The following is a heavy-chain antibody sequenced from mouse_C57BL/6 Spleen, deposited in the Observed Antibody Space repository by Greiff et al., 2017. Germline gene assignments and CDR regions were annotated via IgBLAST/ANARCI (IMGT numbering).Heavy chain of an antibody. Sequence: QVQLQQPGAELVMPGASVKLSCKASGYTFTSYWMHWVKQRPGQGLEWIGEIDPSDSYTNYNQKFKGKSTLTVDKSSSTAYMQLSSLTSEDSAVYYCARYYSNYKGFDYWGQGTTLTVSS. CDR2: IDPSDSYT. V-gene: IGHV1-69*01. D-gene: IGHD2-5*01. CDR1: GYTFTSYW. CDR3: ARYYSNYKGFDY. J-gene: IGHJ2*01.